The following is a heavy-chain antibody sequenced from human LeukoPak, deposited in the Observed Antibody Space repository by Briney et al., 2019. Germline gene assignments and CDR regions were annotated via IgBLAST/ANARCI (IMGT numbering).Heavy chain of an antibody. D-gene: IGHD3-10*01. V-gene: IGHV5-51*01. CDR2: IWPVDSDT. CDR3: ARTGFYGSGSYSRNNGFDP. J-gene: IGHJ5*02. Sequence: GESLKISCKGSGYTFASYWIDWVRQMPGKGLEWMGIIWPVDSDTRYSPSFQGQVTILADKSMSTTYLQWSSLKDSDTAIYYCARTGFYGSGSYSRNNGFDPWGQGTLVTVSS. CDR1: GYTFASYW.